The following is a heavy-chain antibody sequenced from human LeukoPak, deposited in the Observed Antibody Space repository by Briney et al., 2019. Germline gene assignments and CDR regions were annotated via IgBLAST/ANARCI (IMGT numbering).Heavy chain of an antibody. D-gene: IGHD1-1*01. J-gene: IGHJ4*02. CDR2: ISGGGGNT. CDR1: AFTFSSYS. CDR3: ATIWRDSEAY. V-gene: IGHV3-21*01. Sequence: KPGGSLRLSCAASAFTFSSYSMNWVRQAPGKGLEWVSAISGGGGNTYYADSVKGRFTISRDNAKNSLYLQMNSLRAEDTAVYYCATIWRDSEAYWGQGTLVTVSS.